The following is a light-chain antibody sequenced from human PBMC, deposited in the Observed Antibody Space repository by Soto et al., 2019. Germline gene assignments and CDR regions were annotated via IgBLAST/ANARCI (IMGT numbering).Light chain of an antibody. J-gene: IGKJ4*01. Sequence: EIVLTQSPGTLSLSPGERATLSCRASQSVTSNYLAWYQQKPGQAPILLIYGASSRATGIPDRFSGSGSGTDFTLTISRLEPADFAVYYCQQYATSPALSFDGGTKVEIK. CDR2: GAS. CDR1: QSVTSNY. V-gene: IGKV3-20*01. CDR3: QQYATSPALS.